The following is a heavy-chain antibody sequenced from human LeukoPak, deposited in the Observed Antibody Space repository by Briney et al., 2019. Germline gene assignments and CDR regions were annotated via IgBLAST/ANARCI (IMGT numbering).Heavy chain of an antibody. CDR1: GYRFTSYW. CDR2: IYPGDSDT. Sequence: GESLKISCKGSGYRFTSYWIGWVRQMPGKGLEWRGIIYPGDSDTRYSPSFQGQVTISADKSISTAYLQWSSLKASDTAMYYCARRVGGSSPRGYFDSWGQGTLVTVSS. V-gene: IGHV5-51*01. J-gene: IGHJ4*02. CDR3: ARRVGGSSPRGYFDS. D-gene: IGHD2-2*01.